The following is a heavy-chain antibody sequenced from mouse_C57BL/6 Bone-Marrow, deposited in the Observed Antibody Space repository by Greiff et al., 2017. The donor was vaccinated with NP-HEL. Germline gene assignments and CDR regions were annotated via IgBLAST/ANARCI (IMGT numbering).Heavy chain of an antibody. D-gene: IGHD1-1*01. CDR2: IYPGSGNT. J-gene: IGHJ2*01. CDR3: ARVLYYGSSSTHFDY. CDR1: GYTFTDYY. V-gene: IGHV1-76*01. Sequence: QVQLKQSGAELVRPGASVKLSCKASGYTFTDYYINWVKQRPGQGLEWIARIYPGSGNTYYNEKFKGKATLTAEKSSSTAYMQLSSLTSEDSAVYFCARVLYYGSSSTHFDYWGQGTTLTVSS.